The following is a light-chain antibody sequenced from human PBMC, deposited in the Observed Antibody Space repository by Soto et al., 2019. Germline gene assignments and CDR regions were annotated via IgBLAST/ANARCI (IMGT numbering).Light chain of an antibody. Sequence: DIQMTQSPSTLSASVGDRVTITCRASQSISSWLAWYQQKPGKAPKLLIYDASSLESGVPSRFSGSESGTEFTLTISSRQPDDFATYYCQQYNSYSSLTFGGGTKVEIK. CDR3: QQYNSYSSLT. V-gene: IGKV1-5*01. CDR1: QSISSW. J-gene: IGKJ4*01. CDR2: DAS.